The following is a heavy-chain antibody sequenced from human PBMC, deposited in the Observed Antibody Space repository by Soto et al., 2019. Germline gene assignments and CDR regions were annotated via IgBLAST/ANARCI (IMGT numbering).Heavy chain of an antibody. D-gene: IGHD3-10*01. CDR2: MGYNGYT. J-gene: IGHJ6*02. Sequence: QVQLQESGPGLVKPSETLSLTCTISGGPMSNYYCSWFRQPPGQGLEWIGYMGYNGYTSYNPSLRRRVTISPDPAKNQFSLNLSSVNAADPALYFRARPGFGELHCLVDVLGQGTKGTGS. CDR1: GGPMSNYY. V-gene: IGHV4-59*08. CDR3: ARPGFGELHCLVDV.